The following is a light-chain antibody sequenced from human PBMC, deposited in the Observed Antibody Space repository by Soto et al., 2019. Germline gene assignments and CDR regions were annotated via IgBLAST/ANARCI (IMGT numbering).Light chain of an antibody. CDR2: TTS. CDR3: QQFGDSPPYT. Sequence: EIVLTQSPGTLSLSPGERASLSCRASQSISTSYLAWYQQKPGQAPRLLIYTTSSRAAGIPDRFSGSGSGTDFTLSISRLEPEVFAVYYCQQFGDSPPYTFGQGTRLEIK. CDR1: QSISTSY. V-gene: IGKV3-20*01. J-gene: IGKJ5*01.